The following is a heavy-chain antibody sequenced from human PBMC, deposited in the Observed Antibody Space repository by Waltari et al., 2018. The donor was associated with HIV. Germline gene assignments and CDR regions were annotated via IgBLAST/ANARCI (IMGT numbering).Heavy chain of an antibody. CDR3: VRTRIDPFYGMDV. CDR1: GFTFSDYW. V-gene: IGHV3-7*01. Sequence: DVQLVESGGNLVQPGGSLRLSCAASGFTFSDYWMSWVRQAPGKGLEWVANLKNDESERSYAVSVKCRFTTSRDNAKNLLYLHMNSLRIEDTALYYCVRTRIDPFYGMDVWGQGTTVIVSS. J-gene: IGHJ6*02. D-gene: IGHD3-9*01. CDR2: LKNDESER.